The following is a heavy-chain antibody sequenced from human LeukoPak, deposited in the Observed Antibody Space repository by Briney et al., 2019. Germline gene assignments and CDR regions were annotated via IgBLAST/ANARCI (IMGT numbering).Heavy chain of an antibody. CDR3: ARDPADYYNGMDV. CDR1: GFTFRSYW. CDR2: IKEDGSEK. Sequence: GGSLRLSCAVSGFTFRSYWMSWVRQAPGKGLEWVANIKEDGSEKYYVDSVKGRFTISRDNTKNSLYPQMNSLRAEDTAVYYCARDPADYYNGMDVWGQGTTVTVS. J-gene: IGHJ6*02. V-gene: IGHV3-7*04.